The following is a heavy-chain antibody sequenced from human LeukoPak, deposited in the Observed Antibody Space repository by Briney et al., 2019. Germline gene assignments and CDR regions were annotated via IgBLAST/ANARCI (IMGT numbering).Heavy chain of an antibody. J-gene: IGHJ4*01. CDR3: TAVDYDY. CDR2: IKSNTDGGTT. Sequence: GGSLRLSCAASGFTFSNAWMSWVRQVPGKGLEWVGRIKSNTDGGTTDFAAPVKGRFTISRDNSENKVYLQMNSLKTEDTAVYYCTAVDYDYWGQGSLVTVSS. CDR1: GFTFSNAW. D-gene: IGHD4-23*01. V-gene: IGHV3-15*01.